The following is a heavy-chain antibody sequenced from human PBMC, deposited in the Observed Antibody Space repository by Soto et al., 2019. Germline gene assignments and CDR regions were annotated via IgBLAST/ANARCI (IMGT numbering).Heavy chain of an antibody. V-gene: IGHV1-18*04. CDR1: GYTFTSYG. J-gene: IGHJ4*02. CDR3: ARDYWWYDSSGQTIYVYFDY. Sequence: QVQLVQSGAEVKKPGASVKVSCKASGYTFTSYGISWVRQAPGQGLEWMGWISAYNGNTNYAQKLQGRGTMTTDTSPSTAYMELRSLGSDDTAVYYCARDYWWYDSSGQTIYVYFDYWGQGTLVTVSS. CDR2: ISAYNGNT. D-gene: IGHD3-22*01.